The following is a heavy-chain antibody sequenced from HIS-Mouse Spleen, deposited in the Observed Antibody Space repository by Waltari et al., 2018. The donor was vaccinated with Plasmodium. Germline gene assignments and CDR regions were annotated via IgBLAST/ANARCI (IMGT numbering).Heavy chain of an antibody. J-gene: IGHJ2*01. V-gene: IGHV3-7*01. CDR3: ASSWYWYFDL. CDR2: IKQDGSEK. CDR1: GFTFSSYW. Sequence: EVQLVESGGGLVQPGGALRLSCAASGFTFSSYWLSWVRQAPGKGLEWVANIKQDGSEKYYVDSVKGRFTISRDNAKNSLYRQMNSLRAEDTAVYYCASSWYWYFDLWGRGTLVTVSS. D-gene: IGHD6-13*01.